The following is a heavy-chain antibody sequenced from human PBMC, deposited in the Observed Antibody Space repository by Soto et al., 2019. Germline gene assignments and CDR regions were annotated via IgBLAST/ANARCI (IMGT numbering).Heavy chain of an antibody. J-gene: IGHJ4*01. CDR2: TYYRSKWYY. CDR3: ARGEQYSGRIFDY. V-gene: IGHV6-1*01. D-gene: IGHD1-26*01. CDR1: GDSVSSNSAG. Sequence: PSQTLSLTCAITGDSVSSNSAGWSWVRQSPSRGLEWLGRTYYRSKWYYEYAVSVRGRITINPDTSKNQYSLQLNSVAPEDTAVYFCARGEQYSGRIFDYWGQGTLVTVSS.